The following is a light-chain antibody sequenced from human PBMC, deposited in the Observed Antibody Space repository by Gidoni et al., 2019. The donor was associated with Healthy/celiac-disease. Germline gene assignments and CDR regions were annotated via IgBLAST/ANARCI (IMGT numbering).Light chain of an antibody. V-gene: IGKV4-1*01. Sequence: NCKSSQSVLYSSNNKNYLAWYQQKPGQPPKLLIYWASTRESGVPDRFSGSGSGTDFTLTISSLQAEDVAVYYCQQYYSTPWTFGQGTKVEIK. J-gene: IGKJ1*01. CDR2: WAS. CDR1: QSVLYSSNNKNY. CDR3: QQYYSTPWT.